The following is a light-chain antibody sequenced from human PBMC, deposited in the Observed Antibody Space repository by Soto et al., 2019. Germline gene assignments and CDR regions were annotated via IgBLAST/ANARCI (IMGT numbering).Light chain of an antibody. CDR2: GAS. CDR1: QTVNSDY. V-gene: IGKV3-20*01. J-gene: IGKJ1*01. CDR3: QQYNGYPRT. Sequence: EIVLTQSPGTLSLSPGETATLSCRASQTVNSDYLAWFQQRPGQAPRLVIYGASSRDTGIPDRFSGSGSGTEFTLTISSMQPDDVETVDCQQYNGYPRTFGPGTKVDIK.